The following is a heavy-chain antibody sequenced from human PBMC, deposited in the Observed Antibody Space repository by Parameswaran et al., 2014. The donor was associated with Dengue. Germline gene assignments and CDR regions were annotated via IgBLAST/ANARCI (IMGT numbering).Heavy chain of an antibody. Sequence: RWIRQPPGKGLEWIGYIYYSGSTNYNPSLKSRVTISVDTSKNQFSLKLSSVTAADTAVYYCARGSYDVLDIWGQGTMVTVSS. D-gene: IGHD1-26*01. CDR3: ARGSYDVLDI. J-gene: IGHJ3*02. CDR2: IYYSGST. V-gene: IGHV4-59*01.